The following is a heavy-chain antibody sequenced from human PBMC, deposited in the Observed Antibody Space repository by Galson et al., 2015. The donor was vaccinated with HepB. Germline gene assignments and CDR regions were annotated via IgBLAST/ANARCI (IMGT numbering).Heavy chain of an antibody. Sequence: SLRLSCAASGFIFSSYALSWVRQAPGKGLEWVSGISAGGGSTYYADSVKGRFTISADKSISTAYLQWSSLKASDTAIFYCARQTSGTYLGSSGVDFIDYWGQGTLVTVSS. J-gene: IGHJ4*02. CDR2: ISAGGGST. CDR1: GFIFSSYA. V-gene: IGHV3-23*01. D-gene: IGHD1-26*01. CDR3: ARQTSGTYLGSSGVDFIDY.